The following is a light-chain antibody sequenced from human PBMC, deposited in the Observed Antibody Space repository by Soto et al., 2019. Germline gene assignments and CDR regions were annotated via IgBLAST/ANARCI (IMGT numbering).Light chain of an antibody. V-gene: IGKV4-1*01. Sequence: DIVMTQSPDSLAVSLVERATINCKSSQSVLYSSNNKNYLAWYQQKPGQPPKLLIYCASTRESGVPDRFSGSGSGTDCTLTISSLRAEDVAVYYCQQYYRPWAFGQGPKVEIK. CDR3: QQYYRPWA. CDR1: QSVLYSSNNKNY. CDR2: CAS. J-gene: IGKJ1*01.